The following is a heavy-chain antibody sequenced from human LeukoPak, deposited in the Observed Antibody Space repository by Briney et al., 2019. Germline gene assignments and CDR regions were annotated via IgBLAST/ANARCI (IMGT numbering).Heavy chain of an antibody. J-gene: IGHJ3*02. CDR2: IIPILGIA. Sequence: SVKVSCKASGGTFSSYGISWVRQAPGQGLEWMGRIIPILGIANYGQKFLGRITITADKSTSTAYMELSSLRPEDTAVYYCAREPMVRGPPPLDAFDIWGQGTMVTVSS. CDR3: AREPMVRGPPPLDAFDI. CDR1: GGTFSSYG. V-gene: IGHV1-69*04. D-gene: IGHD3-10*01.